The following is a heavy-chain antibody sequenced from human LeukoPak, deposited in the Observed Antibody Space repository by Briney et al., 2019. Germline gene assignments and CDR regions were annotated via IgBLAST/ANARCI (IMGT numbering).Heavy chain of an antibody. CDR3: AFNGGDSDYGDYANAFDI. Sequence: PGGSLRLSCAACGFPFRSYDMNWVRQASGKGLEWVSAISGSGGSTYYADSVKGQFTISRDNSKNTLYLQMNSLRAEDTAVYYCAFNGGDSDYGDYANAFDIWGQGTMVTVSS. V-gene: IGHV3-23*01. J-gene: IGHJ3*02. D-gene: IGHD4-17*01. CDR2: ISGSGGST. CDR1: GFPFRSYD.